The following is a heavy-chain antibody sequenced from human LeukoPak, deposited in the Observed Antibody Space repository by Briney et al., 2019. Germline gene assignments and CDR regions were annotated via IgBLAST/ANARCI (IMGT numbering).Heavy chain of an antibody. CDR3: ARDRQYYYGSGSYPNWFDP. CDR2: IYHSGST. J-gene: IGHJ5*02. V-gene: IGHV4-38-2*02. D-gene: IGHD3-10*01. Sequence: SETLSLTCTVSGYSISSGYYWGWIRQPPGKGLEWIESIYHSGSTYYNPSLKSRVTISVDTSKNQFSLKLSSVTAADTAVYYCARDRQYYYGSGSYPNWFDPWGQGTLVTVSS. CDR1: GYSISSGYY.